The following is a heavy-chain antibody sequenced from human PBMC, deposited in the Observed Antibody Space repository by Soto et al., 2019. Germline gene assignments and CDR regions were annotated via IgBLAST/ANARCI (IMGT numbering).Heavy chain of an antibody. CDR1: GGSISSSSYY. J-gene: IGHJ4*02. CDR3: ARQMSSGLWAFDS. D-gene: IGHD6-19*01. V-gene: IGHV4-39*01. CDR2: IYYSGST. Sequence: SETLSLTCTVSGGSISSSSYYWGWIRQPPGKGLEWIGSIYYSGSTYYNPSLGSRFTISVDAPNNKFSLEVTSVTAADTGFYYCARQMSSGLWAFDSWGQGTPVTVSS.